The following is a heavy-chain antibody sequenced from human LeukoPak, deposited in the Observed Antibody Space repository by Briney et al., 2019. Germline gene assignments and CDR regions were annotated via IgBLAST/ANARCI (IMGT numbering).Heavy chain of an antibody. Sequence: PSETLSLTCTVSGASITSHHWSWIRQPPGKGLEWLGFIHYSGSSIYNPSLKSRVTMSVDTSKNQFSLKLSSVTAADTAVYYCARDCSTTCSYAFDMWGQGTMVTVSS. J-gene: IGHJ3*02. CDR3: ARDCSTTCSYAFDM. CDR1: GASITSHH. CDR2: IHYSGSS. D-gene: IGHD2-2*01. V-gene: IGHV4-59*11.